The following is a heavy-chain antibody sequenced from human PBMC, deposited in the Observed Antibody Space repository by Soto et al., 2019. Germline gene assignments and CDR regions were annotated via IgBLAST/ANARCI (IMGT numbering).Heavy chain of an antibody. V-gene: IGHV3-23*01. J-gene: IGHJ6*02. CDR3: AKALWYDFWSDYYGYYGMDV. D-gene: IGHD3-3*01. CDR1: GFTFSSYA. CDR2: ISGSGGST. Sequence: GGSLRLSCAASGFTFSSYAMSWVRQAPGKGLEWVSAISGSGGSTYYADSVKGRFTISRDNSKNTLYLQMNSLRAEDTAVYYCAKALWYDFWSDYYGYYGMDVWGQGTTVTVSS.